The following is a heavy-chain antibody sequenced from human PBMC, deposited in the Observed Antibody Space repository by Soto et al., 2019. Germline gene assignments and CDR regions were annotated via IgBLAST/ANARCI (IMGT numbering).Heavy chain of an antibody. V-gene: IGHV1-69*13. D-gene: IGHD3-22*01. J-gene: IGHJ4*02. CDR3: ARITYDSSGYYYNYFDY. CDR2: IIPIFGTA. CDR1: GGTFSSYA. Sequence: SVKVSCKASGGTFSSYAISWVRQDPGQGLEWMGGIIPIFGTANYAQKFQGRVTITADESTSTAYMELSSLRSEYTAVYYCARITYDSSGYYYNYFDYWGQGTLVTVSS.